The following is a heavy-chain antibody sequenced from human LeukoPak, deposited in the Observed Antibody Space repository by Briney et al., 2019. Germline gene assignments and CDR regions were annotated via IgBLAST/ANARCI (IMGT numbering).Heavy chain of an antibody. V-gene: IGHV1-2*02. Sequence: ASVKVSCKASGYTFTDHYMHWVRQAPGQGLEWMGWINPNSAGTNYAQKFQGRVTMTRNTSISTAYMELSSLRSEDTAVYYCARGDSGSYWVGFDYWGQGTLVTVSS. D-gene: IGHD1-26*01. J-gene: IGHJ4*02. CDR3: ARGDSGSYWVGFDY. CDR1: GYTFTDHY. CDR2: INPNSAGT.